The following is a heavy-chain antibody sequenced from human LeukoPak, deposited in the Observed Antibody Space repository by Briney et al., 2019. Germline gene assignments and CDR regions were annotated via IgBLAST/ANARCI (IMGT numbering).Heavy chain of an antibody. CDR3: AKWLTFSVSSGATFDY. V-gene: IGHV3-23*01. D-gene: IGHD2/OR15-2a*01. Sequence: PGGSLRLSCAASGFTFSSYAMGWVRQAQGKGLEWVSAISGTGATTYYADSVKGRFTISRDNSKNTLYLQMNSLRAEDTAIYYCAKWLTFSVSSGATFDYWGQGSLVTVSS. CDR1: GFTFSSYA. J-gene: IGHJ4*02. CDR2: ISGTGATT.